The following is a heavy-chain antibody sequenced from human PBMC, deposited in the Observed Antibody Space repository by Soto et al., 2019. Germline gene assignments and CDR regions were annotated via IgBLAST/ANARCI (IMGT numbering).Heavy chain of an antibody. Sequence: PSETQSLTCTVSGGSISSGDYYWSWLRQPLGKGLEWIGYIYYSGSTYYNPSLKSRVTISVDTSKNQFSLKLSSVTAADTAVYYCARAASGGTTVTTADYWGQGTLVTVSS. CDR3: ARAASGGTTVTTADY. CDR1: GGSISSGDYY. J-gene: IGHJ4*02. D-gene: IGHD4-17*01. V-gene: IGHV4-30-4*01. CDR2: IYYSGST.